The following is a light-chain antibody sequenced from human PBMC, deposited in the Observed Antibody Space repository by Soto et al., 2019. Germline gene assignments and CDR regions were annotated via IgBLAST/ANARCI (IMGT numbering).Light chain of an antibody. CDR1: QSVSSSY. CDR2: GAS. V-gene: IGKV3-20*01. J-gene: IGKJ5*01. Sequence: IVLTQSPGTLSLYPGERATLPCRASQSVSSSYLAWYQQKPGQAPRLLIYGASSRATGIPDRFSGTGSETDFTLTISRLEPEDFAVYYCQQYDNSPINCGQGKRREIK. CDR3: QQYDNSPIN.